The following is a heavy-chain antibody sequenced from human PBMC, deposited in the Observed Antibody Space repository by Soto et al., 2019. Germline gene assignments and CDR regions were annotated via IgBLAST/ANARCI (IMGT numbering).Heavy chain of an antibody. Sequence: PGESLKISCKGSGYSFAGYWITWVRQKPGKGLEWMGRIDPSDSQTYYSPSFRGHVTISVTKSITTVFLQWSSLRASDTAMYYCARQIYDSDTGPNYQYYFAVWGQGSPVTVSS. J-gene: IGHJ4*02. CDR2: IDPSDSQT. V-gene: IGHV5-10-1*01. CDR3: ARQIYDSDTGPNYQYYFAV. CDR1: GYSFAGYW. D-gene: IGHD3-22*01.